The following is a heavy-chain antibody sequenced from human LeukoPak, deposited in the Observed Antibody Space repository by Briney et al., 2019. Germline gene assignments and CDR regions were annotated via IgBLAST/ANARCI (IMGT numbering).Heavy chain of an antibody. J-gene: IGHJ4*02. Sequence: SVKVSCKASGYTFTSYGISWVRQAPGQGLEWMGGIIPIFGTANYAQKFQGRVTITADKSTSTAYMELSSLRSEDTAVYYCARSPEYGGSTDSTVGFDYWGQGTLVTVSS. D-gene: IGHD4-23*01. CDR1: GYTFTSYG. V-gene: IGHV1-69*06. CDR3: ARSPEYGGSTDSTVGFDY. CDR2: IIPIFGTA.